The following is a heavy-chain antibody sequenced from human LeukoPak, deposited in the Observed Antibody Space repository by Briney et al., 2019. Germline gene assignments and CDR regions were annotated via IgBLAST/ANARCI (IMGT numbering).Heavy chain of an antibody. CDR3: ARDYYDSSGYYRD. D-gene: IGHD3-22*01. V-gene: IGHV3-7*01. J-gene: IGHJ4*02. CDR2: IKQDGSEK. CDR1: GFTFSSYW. Sequence: GGSLRLSCAASGFTFSSYWMSWVRQAPGKGLEWVANIKQDGSEKYYVDSVKGRFTISRDNAKNSLYLQMNCLRAEDTAVYYCARDYYDSSGYYRDWGQGTLVTVSS.